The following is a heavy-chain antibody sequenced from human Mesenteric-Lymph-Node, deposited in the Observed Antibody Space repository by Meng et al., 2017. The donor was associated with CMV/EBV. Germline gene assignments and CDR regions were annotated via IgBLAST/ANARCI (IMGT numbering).Heavy chain of an antibody. CDR1: GASISSRSHY. D-gene: IGHD3-16*01. CDR3: ARSYYEDITGFQIQFWYFDL. CDR2: IYYSGST. J-gene: IGHJ2*01. Sequence: SETLSLTCTVSGASISSRSHYWGWLRQPPGKGLEWIGSIYYSGSTYYNPSLRSRLIMSVDTSKNQVSLTLNSVTAADTALYYCARSYYEDITGFQIQFWYFDLWGRGTLVTVSS. V-gene: IGHV4-39*07.